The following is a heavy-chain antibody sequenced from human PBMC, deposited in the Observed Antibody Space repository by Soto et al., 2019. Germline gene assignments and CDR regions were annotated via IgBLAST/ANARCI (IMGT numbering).Heavy chain of an antibody. CDR1: GYTFIDYY. Sequence: QVQLVQSGAEVKKPGASVKVSCEGSGYTFIDYYMHWVRQAPGQGFEGMGRISPKSGGTNDAQKFQGRVTMTWDTSLNTAYMELSSLMSEDTAVYYCARPPGYISDWYYFDLWGQGTLVTVSS. V-gene: IGHV1-2*02. J-gene: IGHJ4*02. D-gene: IGHD6-19*01. CDR2: ISPKSGGT. CDR3: ARPPGYISDWYYFDL.